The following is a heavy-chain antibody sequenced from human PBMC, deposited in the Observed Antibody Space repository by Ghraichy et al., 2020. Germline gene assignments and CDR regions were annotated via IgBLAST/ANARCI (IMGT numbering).Heavy chain of an antibody. CDR1: GGSISNYY. V-gene: IGHV4-4*09. J-gene: IGHJ3*02. D-gene: IGHD6-13*01. Sequence: SETLSLSCTVSGGSISNYYWSWIRQPPGKGLEWIGYIYTSGSTTYNPSLKSRVTISVDTSKNQFSLKLSSVTVADTAVYYCARRRKIATVGTGDGFDIWGQGTMVTVSS. CDR3: ARRRKIATVGTGDGFDI. CDR2: IYTSGST.